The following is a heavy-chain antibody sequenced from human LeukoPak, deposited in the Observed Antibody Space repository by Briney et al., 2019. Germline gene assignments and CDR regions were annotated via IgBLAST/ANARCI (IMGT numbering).Heavy chain of an antibody. Sequence: SETLSLTCTVSGVSISSSSYYWGWIRQPPGKGLEWIGSIYYSGSTYYNPSLKSRVTISVDTSKNQFSLKLSSVTAADTAVYYCARTGYCSSTSCRYSTGRYFDYWGQGTLVTVSS. CDR1: GVSISSSSYY. V-gene: IGHV4-39*01. J-gene: IGHJ4*02. D-gene: IGHD2-2*01. CDR3: ARTGYCSSTSCRYSTGRYFDY. CDR2: IYYSGST.